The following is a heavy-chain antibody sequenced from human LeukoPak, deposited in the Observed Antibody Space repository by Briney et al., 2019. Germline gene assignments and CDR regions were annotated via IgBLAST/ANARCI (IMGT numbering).Heavy chain of an antibody. D-gene: IGHD6-13*01. Sequence: GGSLRLSRAASGFTVSSNYMSWVRQAPGKGLEWVSVIYSGGSTYYADSVKGRFTISRDNSKNTLYLQMNGLRAEDTAVYYCARYSSSWYYFDYWGQGTLVTVSS. CDR1: GFTVSSNY. CDR2: IYSGGST. J-gene: IGHJ4*02. CDR3: ARYSSSWYYFDY. V-gene: IGHV3-66*01.